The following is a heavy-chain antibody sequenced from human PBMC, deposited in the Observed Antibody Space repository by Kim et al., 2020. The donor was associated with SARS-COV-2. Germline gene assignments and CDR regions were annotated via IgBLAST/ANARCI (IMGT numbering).Heavy chain of an antibody. CDR1: GFTFSSYE. CDR3: ARARHSNYDILIGY. D-gene: IGHD3-9*01. Sequence: GGSLRLSCAASGFTFSSYEMNWVRQAPGKGLEWVSYISSSGSTIYYADSVKGRFTISRDNAKNSLYLQMNSLRAEDTAVYYCARARHSNYDILIGYWGQGTLVTVSS. V-gene: IGHV3-48*03. J-gene: IGHJ4*02. CDR2: ISSSGSTI.